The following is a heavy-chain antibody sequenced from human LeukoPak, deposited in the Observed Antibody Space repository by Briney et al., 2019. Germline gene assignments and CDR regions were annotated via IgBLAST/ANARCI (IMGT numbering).Heavy chain of an antibody. CDR2: IKQDGSEK. D-gene: IGHD6-19*01. J-gene: IGHJ4*02. V-gene: IGHV3-7*03. Sequence: GGSLRLSCAASGFTFSSYWMSWVRQAPGKGLEWVANIKQDGSEKYYVDSVKGRFTISRDNAKNSLYLQMNSLRAEDTALYYCAKGLWAQWLVLDYWGQGTLVTVSS. CDR3: AKGLWAQWLVLDY. CDR1: GFTFSSYW.